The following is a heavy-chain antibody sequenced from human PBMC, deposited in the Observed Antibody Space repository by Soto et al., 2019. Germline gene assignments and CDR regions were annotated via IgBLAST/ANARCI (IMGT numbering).Heavy chain of an antibody. V-gene: IGHV3-30-3*01. CDR1: GFTFSSYA. J-gene: IGHJ6*02. Sequence: QVQLVESGGGVVQPGRSLRLSCAASGFTFSSYAMHWVRQAPGKGLEWVAVISYDGSNKYYADSVKGRFTISRDNSKNTRYLQMNSLRAEDTAGYYCARGGGPMVRGVIYYYGMDVWGQGTTVTVSS. CDR3: ARGGGPMVRGVIYYYGMDV. CDR2: ISYDGSNK. D-gene: IGHD3-10*01.